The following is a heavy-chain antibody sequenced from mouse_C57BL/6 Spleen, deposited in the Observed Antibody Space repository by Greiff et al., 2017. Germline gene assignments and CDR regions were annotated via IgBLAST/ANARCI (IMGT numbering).Heavy chain of an antibody. D-gene: IGHD2-4*01. J-gene: IGHJ3*01. CDR2: IYPGSGST. Sequence: VQLQQSGAELVKPGASVKMSCKASGYTFTSYWITWVKQRPGQGLEWIGDIYPGSGSTNYNEKFKSKATLTVDTSSSTAYMQLSSLTSEDSAVYYCARSHDYVGRSYWGQGTLVTVSA. V-gene: IGHV1-55*01. CDR1: GYTFTSYW. CDR3: ARSHDYVGRSY.